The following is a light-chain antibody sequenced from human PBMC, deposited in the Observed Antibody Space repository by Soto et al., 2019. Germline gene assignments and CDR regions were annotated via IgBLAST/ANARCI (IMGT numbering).Light chain of an antibody. Sequence: DIQMTQSPSSLSASVGDRVTLTCRASQSIGAYLNWYQHQPGKAPQLLIYAASNLQSGVPSRFSGSGSGTDFSLSITSLQPEDFATYYCPQSYSTPYTFGQGTKVEIK. V-gene: IGKV1-39*01. CDR2: AAS. J-gene: IGKJ2*01. CDR3: PQSYSTPYT. CDR1: QSIGAY.